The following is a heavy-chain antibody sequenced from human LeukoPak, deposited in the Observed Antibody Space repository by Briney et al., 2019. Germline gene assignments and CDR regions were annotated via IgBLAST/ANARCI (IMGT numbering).Heavy chain of an antibody. D-gene: IGHD6-19*01. J-gene: IGHJ4*02. V-gene: IGHV4-38-2*02. Sequence: PSETLSLTCTVSGYSISSGYYWGWIRQPPGKGLEWIGSIYHSGSTYYNPSLKSRVTISVDTSKNQFSLKLSSVTAADTAVYYCARGDSSGWEVDYWGQRTLVTVSS. CDR2: IYHSGST. CDR3: ARGDSSGWEVDY. CDR1: GYSISSGYY.